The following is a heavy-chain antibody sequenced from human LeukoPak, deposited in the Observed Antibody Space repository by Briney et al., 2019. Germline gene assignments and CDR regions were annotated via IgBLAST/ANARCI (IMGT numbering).Heavy chain of an antibody. Sequence: ASVTVSCKASGYTFTSYDINWVRQATGQGLEWMGWMNPNSGNTGYAQKFQGRVTMTRNTSISTAYMELSSLRSEDTAVYYCARGGIGCYDFWSGYWNWFDPWGQGTLVTVSS. CDR2: MNPNSGNT. J-gene: IGHJ5*02. CDR3: ARGGIGCYDFWSGYWNWFDP. D-gene: IGHD3-3*01. V-gene: IGHV1-8*01. CDR1: GYTFTSYD.